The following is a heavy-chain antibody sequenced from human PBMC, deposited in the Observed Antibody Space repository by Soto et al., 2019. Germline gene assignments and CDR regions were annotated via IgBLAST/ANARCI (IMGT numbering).Heavy chain of an antibody. D-gene: IGHD3-9*01. J-gene: IGHJ4*02. Sequence: LSLTCTVSGGSISSSSYYWGWIRQPPGKGLEWIGSIYYSGSTYYNPSLKSRVTISVDTSKNQFSLKLSSVTAADTAVYYCARHRGYYDILTGYYTELNFDYWGQGTLVTVS. CDR2: IYYSGST. CDR3: ARHRGYYDILTGYYTELNFDY. CDR1: GGSISSSSYY. V-gene: IGHV4-39*01.